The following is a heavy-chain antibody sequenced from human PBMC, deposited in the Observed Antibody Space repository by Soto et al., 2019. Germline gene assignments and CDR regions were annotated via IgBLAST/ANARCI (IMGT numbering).Heavy chain of an antibody. D-gene: IGHD3-22*01. CDR2: IWYDGSNK. Sequence: GGSLRLSCAASGFTFSSYGMHWVRQAPGKGLEWVAVIWYDGSNKYYADSVKGRFTISRDNSKNTLYLQMNSLRAEDTAVYYCARAGYYDSSGYVYWGQGTLVTVSS. CDR1: GFTFSSYG. J-gene: IGHJ4*02. V-gene: IGHV3-33*01. CDR3: ARAGYYDSSGYVY.